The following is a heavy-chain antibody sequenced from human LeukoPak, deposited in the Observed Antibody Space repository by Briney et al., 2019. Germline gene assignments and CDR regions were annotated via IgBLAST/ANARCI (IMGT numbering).Heavy chain of an antibody. D-gene: IGHD2-2*02. CDR1: GYTFTRYY. V-gene: IGHV1-46*03. J-gene: IGHJ6*03. CDR3: ARSPCRTWRHSTSCYKAFYYMDV. CDR2: INPSGGST. Sequence: ASVKVSCKASGYTFTRYYMHWVRQAPGQGLEWMGIINPSGGSTSYAQKFQGRVTMTRDTSTSTVYMELSSLRSEDTAVYYCARSPCRTWRHSTSCYKAFYYMDVCGKGTTVTVYS.